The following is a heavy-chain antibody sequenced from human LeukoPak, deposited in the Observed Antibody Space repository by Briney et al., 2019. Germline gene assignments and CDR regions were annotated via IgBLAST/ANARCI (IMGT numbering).Heavy chain of an antibody. J-gene: IGHJ5*02. CDR1: GGSISSGDYY. Sequence: PSETLSLTCTVSGGSISSGDYYWSWIRQPPGKGLEWIGYIYYSGSTYYNPSLKSRVTISVDTSKNQFSLKLSSVTAADTAVYYCARVASSWYRWDWFDPWSQGTLVTVSS. D-gene: IGHD6-13*01. V-gene: IGHV4-30-4*01. CDR3: ARVASSWYRWDWFDP. CDR2: IYYSGST.